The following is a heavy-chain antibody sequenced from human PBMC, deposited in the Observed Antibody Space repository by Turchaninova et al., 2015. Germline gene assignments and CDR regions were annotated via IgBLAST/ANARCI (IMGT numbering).Heavy chain of an antibody. CDR3: TALSEYSFKY. J-gene: IGHJ4*02. Sequence: EAQLVESGGGLVQPGGSLRLSCAASGFTFSNAWMTWVRQAPGKGLEWFGRIKKKTAGGAMDYAAPVKGRCTISRDDSQTTLYLQMDSLKNEDTAVYYCTALSEYSFKYWGQGTLVTVSS. CDR1: GFTFSNAW. CDR2: IKKKTAGGAM. D-gene: IGHD5-18*01. V-gene: IGHV3-15*01.